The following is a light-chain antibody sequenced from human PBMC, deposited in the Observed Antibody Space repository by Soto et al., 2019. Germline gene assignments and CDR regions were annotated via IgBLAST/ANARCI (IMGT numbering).Light chain of an antibody. CDR3: QQRSNWWT. CDR1: QSVSNNY. V-gene: IGKV3-11*01. J-gene: IGKJ1*01. CDR2: DAS. Sequence: DIVLTQSPGTLSLSPGERATLSCRASQSVSNNYLAWFQQKPGQAPRLLIYDASNRATGIPARFSGSGSGTDFTLTISSLEPEDFAVYYCQQRSNWWTFGQGTKVDIK.